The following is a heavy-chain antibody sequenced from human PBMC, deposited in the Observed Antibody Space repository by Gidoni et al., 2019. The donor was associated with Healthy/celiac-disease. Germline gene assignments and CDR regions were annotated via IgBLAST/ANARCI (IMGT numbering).Heavy chain of an antibody. Sequence: QLQLQESGPGLVKPSETLSLTCTVPGGSISSISYYRGWLRQPPGKGLEWIGSIYYSGSTYYNPSLKSRVTISVDTSKNQFSLKLSSVTAEETAVYYCARIGGLAAAGPYYYYYGMDVWGQGTTVTVSS. J-gene: IGHJ6*02. CDR3: ARIGGLAAAGPYYYYYGMDV. V-gene: IGHV4-39*01. CDR1: GGSISSISYY. CDR2: IYYSGST. D-gene: IGHD6-13*01.